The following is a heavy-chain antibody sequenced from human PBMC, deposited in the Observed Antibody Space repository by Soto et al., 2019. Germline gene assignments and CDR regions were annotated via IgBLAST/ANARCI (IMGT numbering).Heavy chain of an antibody. CDR2: ISGHNGHT. J-gene: IGHJ4*02. Sequence: QVQLVHSGAAVKKPGASVKVSCKTSGYNFTTYGVSWVRQAPGQALEWMGWISGHNGHTKYAQTFQGRVTMTTDTSTTTAYMELRILISDDTAVYYCARYQPYSTGYYYFDHWGQGTL. D-gene: IGHD6-19*01. CDR3: ARYQPYSTGYYYFDH. V-gene: IGHV1-18*01. CDR1: GYNFTTYG.